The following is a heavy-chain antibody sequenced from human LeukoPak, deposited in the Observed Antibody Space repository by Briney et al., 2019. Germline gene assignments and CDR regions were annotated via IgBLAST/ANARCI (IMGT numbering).Heavy chain of an antibody. CDR1: GFTFSSYG. J-gene: IGHJ4*02. CDR3: AKPAVIYYFDY. D-gene: IGHD2-21*01. Sequence: GRSLRLSCAASGFTFSSYGMHWVRRAPGKGLEWVAVISYDGTNKYYADSVKGRFTISRDNSKNTLYLQMNSLRAEDTAVYYCAKPAVIYYFDYWGQGTLVTVSS. V-gene: IGHV3-30*18. CDR2: ISYDGTNK.